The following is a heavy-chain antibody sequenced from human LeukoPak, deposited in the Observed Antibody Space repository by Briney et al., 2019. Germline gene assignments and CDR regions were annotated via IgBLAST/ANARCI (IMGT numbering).Heavy chain of an antibody. Sequence: GASVKVSCKASGYTFTCYYMHWVRQAPGQGLEWMGWINPNSGGTNYAQKFQGRVTMTRDTSISTAYMELSRLRSDDTAVYYCAREVGDNYYDSSGYSGEYGMDVWGQGTTVTVSS. D-gene: IGHD3-22*01. V-gene: IGHV1-2*02. CDR3: AREVGDNYYDSSGYSGEYGMDV. CDR1: GYTFTCYY. CDR2: INPNSGGT. J-gene: IGHJ6*02.